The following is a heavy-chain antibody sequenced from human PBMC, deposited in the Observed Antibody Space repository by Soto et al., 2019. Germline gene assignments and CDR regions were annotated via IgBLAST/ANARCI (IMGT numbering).Heavy chain of an antibody. CDR3: ARDRGGNWAPFDY. D-gene: IGHD7-27*01. J-gene: IGHJ4*02. CDR2: ISSSSSYI. V-gene: IGHV3-21*01. Sequence: GGSLRLSCAASVFTFSSYSMNWVRQAPGKGLEWVSSISSSSSYIYYADSVKGRFTISRDNAKNSLYLQMNSLRAEDTAVYYCARDRGGNWAPFDYWGQGTLVTVSS. CDR1: VFTFSSYS.